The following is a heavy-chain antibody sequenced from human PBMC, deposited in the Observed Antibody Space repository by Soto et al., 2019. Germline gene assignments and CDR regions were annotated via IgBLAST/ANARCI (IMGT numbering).Heavy chain of an antibody. CDR1: GGSISSYY. J-gene: IGHJ4*02. CDR3: ARRWGGFLDY. Sequence: QVQLQESGPGLVKPSETLSLTCTVSGGSISSYYWSWIRQPPGKGLEWIGYIYYSGSTNYNPSLKTRVTISVDTSKSQSSLKLSSVTAADTAVYYCARRWGGFLDYWGQGTLVTVSS. CDR2: IYYSGST. V-gene: IGHV4-59*01. D-gene: IGHD1-26*01.